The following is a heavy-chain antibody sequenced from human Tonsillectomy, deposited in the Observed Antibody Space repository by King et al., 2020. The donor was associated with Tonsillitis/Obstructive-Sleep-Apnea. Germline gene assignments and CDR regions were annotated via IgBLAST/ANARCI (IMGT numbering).Heavy chain of an antibody. J-gene: IGHJ6*03. Sequence: QLVQSGAEVKKPGASVKVSCKASGYTFTSYGISWVRQAPGQGLEWMGWISAYNGNTNSAQKLQGRVTMTTDTSTSTAYMELRSLRSDDTAVYYCARTVEAAGGSMYYYYYMDVWGKGTTVTVSS. CDR1: GYTFTSYG. CDR3: ARTVEAAGGSMYYYYYMDV. V-gene: IGHV1-18*01. CDR2: ISAYNGNT. D-gene: IGHD6-13*01.